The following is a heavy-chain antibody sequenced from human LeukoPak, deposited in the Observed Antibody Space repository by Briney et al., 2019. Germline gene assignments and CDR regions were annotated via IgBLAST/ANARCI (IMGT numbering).Heavy chain of an antibody. CDR1: GFTFSDYS. J-gene: IGHJ5*02. D-gene: IGHD3-10*01. Sequence: HSGGSLRLSCAASGFTFSDYSMNWVRQAPGKGLEWISYITSSSKTIYYADSVKGRFTTSRDNAKNSLYLQMNNLRAEDRAVYCCARVGLLWSHWFDPWGQGNLVTVSS. CDR3: ARVGLLWSHWFDP. V-gene: IGHV3-48*04. CDR2: ITSSSKTI.